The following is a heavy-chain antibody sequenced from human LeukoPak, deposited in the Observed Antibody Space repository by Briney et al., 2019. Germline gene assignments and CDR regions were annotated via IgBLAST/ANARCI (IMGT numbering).Heavy chain of an antibody. D-gene: IGHD2-21*02. CDR3: ARDFTLPYCGGDCYRGIDY. J-gene: IGHJ4*02. Sequence: QPGGSLRLSCAASGFIFGSYWMHWVRQAPGKGLEWVAVISYDGSNKYYADSVKGRFTISRDNSKNTLYLQMNSLRAEDTAVYYCARDFTLPYCGGDCYRGIDYWGQGTLVTVSS. CDR2: ISYDGSNK. CDR1: GFIFGSYW. V-gene: IGHV3-30*03.